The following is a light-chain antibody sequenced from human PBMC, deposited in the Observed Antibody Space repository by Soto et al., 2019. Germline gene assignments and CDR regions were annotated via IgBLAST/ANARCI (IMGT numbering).Light chain of an antibody. CDR3: SSYTSSSTRDVV. Sequence: QSALTQPASVSGSPGQSLTISCTGTSSDVGGYNYVSWYQQHPGKAPQLMIYDVSNRPSGVSNRFSGSKSGNTASLTISGREAEDEADYYCSSYTSSSTRDVVFGGGTKLTVL. CDR1: SSDVGGYNY. J-gene: IGLJ2*01. V-gene: IGLV2-14*01. CDR2: DVS.